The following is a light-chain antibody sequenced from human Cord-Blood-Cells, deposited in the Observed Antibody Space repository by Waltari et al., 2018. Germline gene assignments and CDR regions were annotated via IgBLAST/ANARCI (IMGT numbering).Light chain of an antibody. J-gene: IGKJ4*02. CDR1: QRVSTSY. V-gene: IGKV3-20*01. CDR2: VAS. CDR3: QQYGSAPVT. Sequence: EIVLTQCTGTLALSPGERATLSCRARQRVSTSYLAWSQQKPGQAPRLLLYVASSRATGIPDRFSGSGSGTDFTLTISQLEPEDFAVYYCQQYGSAPVTFGGGTKVELK.